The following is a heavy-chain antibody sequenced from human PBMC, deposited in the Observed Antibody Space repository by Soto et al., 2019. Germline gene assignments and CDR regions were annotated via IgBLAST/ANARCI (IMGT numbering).Heavy chain of an antibody. CDR2: IRSKAYGGTT. J-gene: IGHJ6*02. D-gene: IGHD6-13*01. V-gene: IGHV3-49*01. Sequence: PGGPLRLSCTASGFTFGDYAMSWFRQAPGKGLEWVGFIRSKAYGGTTEYAASVKGRFTISRDGSKSIAYLQMNSLKTEDTAVYYCTRSLARDYYYGMDVWGQGTTVTVSS. CDR1: GFTFGDYA. CDR3: TRSLARDYYYGMDV.